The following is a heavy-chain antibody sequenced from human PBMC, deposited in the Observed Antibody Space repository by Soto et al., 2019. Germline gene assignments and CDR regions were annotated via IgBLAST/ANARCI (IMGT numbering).Heavy chain of an antibody. CDR3: ARIYYDSNEHFDS. D-gene: IGHD3-22*01. Sequence: SETMAITSTVSGGTISSYYWSWIRQHQGKGLEWIGYIYYSGSTNYNPSLKSRVTISVDTSKNQFSLKLSSVTAADTAVYYCARIYYDSNEHFDSWGQGTLVTGSS. CDR2: IYYSGST. J-gene: IGHJ4*02. V-gene: IGHV4-59*01. CDR1: GGTISSYY.